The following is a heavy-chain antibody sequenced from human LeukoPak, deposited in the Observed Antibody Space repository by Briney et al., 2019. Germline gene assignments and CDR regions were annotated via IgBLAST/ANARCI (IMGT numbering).Heavy chain of an antibody. V-gene: IGHV3-33*01. CDR1: GFTFNSYP. Sequence: DRSLRLSCAVSGFTFNSYPMHWVRQAPGKGLEWVAVIWYDGSNKYYPDSVKGRFTVSRDDSKNTLYPQMDSLRAEDTAVYYCARGSTGQYYYYYYMDVWGKGTTVTVSS. D-gene: IGHD1-1*01. J-gene: IGHJ6*03. CDR2: IWYDGSNK. CDR3: ARGSTGQYYYYYYMDV.